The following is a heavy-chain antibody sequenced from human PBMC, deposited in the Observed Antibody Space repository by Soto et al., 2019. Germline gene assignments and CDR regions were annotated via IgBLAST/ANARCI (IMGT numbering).Heavy chain of an antibody. CDR1: GYTFTSYY. CDR3: ARDRGVRDV. J-gene: IGHJ6*02. D-gene: IGHD2-8*01. V-gene: IGHV1-2*02. Sequence: QVQLVQSGAEVKKPGASVKVSCKASGYTFTSYYMHWVRQAPGQGIEWMGWINPDSGVTYYPQKFPDRVPMTRGTSNSTAYMELSRLTSDDPALYYCARDRGVRDVWGQGTTVIVSS. CDR2: INPDSGVT.